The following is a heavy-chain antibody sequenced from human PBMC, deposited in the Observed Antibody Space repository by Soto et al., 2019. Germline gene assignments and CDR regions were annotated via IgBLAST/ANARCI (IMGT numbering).Heavy chain of an antibody. V-gene: IGHV1-2*04. J-gene: IGHJ4*02. D-gene: IGHD6-19*01. CDR3: TEVSGGKVAAYFDY. Sequence: ASVKVSCKASGYTFTGYYMHWVRQAPGQVLEWMGWINPNSGGTNYAQKFQGWVTMTSDTSISTADMALRRLTSIAPTVNYCTEVSGGKVAAYFDYWGQRTLVTFSS. CDR1: GYTFTGYY. CDR2: INPNSGGT.